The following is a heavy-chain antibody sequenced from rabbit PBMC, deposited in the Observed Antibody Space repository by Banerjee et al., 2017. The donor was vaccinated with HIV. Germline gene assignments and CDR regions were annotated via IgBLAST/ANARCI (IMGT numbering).Heavy chain of an antibody. J-gene: IGHJ4*01. Sequence: QQQLEESGGGLVKPGGTLTLTCKASGIDFSGSGCMCWVRQAPGKGLEWIGCIYPAAGATDYASWVNGRLTISLDNAQNTVFLQMTSLTAADTATYFCARDEGGIDYYFSLWGPGTLVTVS. CDR2: IYPAAGAT. D-gene: IGHD8-1*01. CDR1: GIDFSGSGC. V-gene: IGHV1S43*01. CDR3: ARDEGGIDYYFSL.